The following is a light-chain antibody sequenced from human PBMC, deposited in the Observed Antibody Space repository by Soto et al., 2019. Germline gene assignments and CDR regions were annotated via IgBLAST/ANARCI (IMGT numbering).Light chain of an antibody. CDR2: DVS. CDR3: ASYTTSSTWV. Sequence: QSVLTQPASVSGSPGQSITISCTGTSSDVGGYNYVSWFQQHTGKAPKLMIYDVSNRPSGVSNRFSGSKSGNTASLTISGLQAEDDADYYCASYTTSSTWVFGGGTKLTVL. CDR1: SSDVGGYNY. J-gene: IGLJ3*02. V-gene: IGLV2-14*03.